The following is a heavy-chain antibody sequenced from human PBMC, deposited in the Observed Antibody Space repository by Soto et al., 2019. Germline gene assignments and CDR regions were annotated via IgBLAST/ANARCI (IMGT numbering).Heavy chain of an antibody. J-gene: IGHJ4*02. CDR1: VYTFISYG. Sequence: QVQLVQSGAEVKKPGASVKVSCKASVYTFISYGISWVRQAAGQGLEWMGWISTFNGKTNYAQNVQGRVTMTADTSTTTAHMELRSLKSDDTAVYYWARDRVPKSSGYVPFDYWGQGTLVTVSS. CDR3: ARDRVPKSSGYVPFDY. D-gene: IGHD3-22*01. V-gene: IGHV1-18*01. CDR2: ISTFNGKT.